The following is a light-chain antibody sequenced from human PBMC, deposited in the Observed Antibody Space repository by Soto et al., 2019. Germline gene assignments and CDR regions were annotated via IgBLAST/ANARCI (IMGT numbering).Light chain of an antibody. CDR3: SSYTTSNTRQIV. Sequence: QSVLTQPASVSGSPGQSITISCTGTSSDVGGYNYVSWYQQHPGKAPKFMIYDVSNRPSGVSNRFSGSKSGNTASLTISALQAEDEADYYCSSYTTSNTRQIVFGTGTKVTDL. CDR2: DVS. J-gene: IGLJ1*01. CDR1: SSDVGGYNY. V-gene: IGLV2-14*01.